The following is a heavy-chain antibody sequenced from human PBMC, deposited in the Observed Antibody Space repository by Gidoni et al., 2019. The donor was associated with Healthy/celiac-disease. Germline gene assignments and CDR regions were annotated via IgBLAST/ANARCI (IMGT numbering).Heavy chain of an antibody. Sequence: EVQLVESGGGLVQPGGSLRLSCAASGLTFSSYWMHWVRQAPGKGLVWVSRINSDGSSTSYADSVKGRCTISRDNAKNTLYLQMNSLRAEDTAVYYCARFSYYYDSSGYPDYWGQGTLVTVSS. J-gene: IGHJ4*02. CDR1: GLTFSSYW. D-gene: IGHD3-22*01. CDR2: INSDGSST. CDR3: ARFSYYYDSSGYPDY. V-gene: IGHV3-74*01.